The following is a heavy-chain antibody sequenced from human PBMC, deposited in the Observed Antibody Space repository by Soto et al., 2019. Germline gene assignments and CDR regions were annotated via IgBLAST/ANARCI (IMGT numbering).Heavy chain of an antibody. CDR1: GFTFSSYS. J-gene: IGHJ4*02. D-gene: IGHD3-22*01. CDR2: ISSSSSTI. CDR3: ARDKGYYDSSGPLTY. Sequence: EVQLVESGGGLVQPGGSLRLSCAASGFTFSSYSMNWVRQAPGKGLEWVSYISSSSSTIYYADSVKGRFTISRDNAKNSLYLQMNSLRDEDTAVYYCARDKGYYDSSGPLTYWGQGTLVTVSS. V-gene: IGHV3-48*02.